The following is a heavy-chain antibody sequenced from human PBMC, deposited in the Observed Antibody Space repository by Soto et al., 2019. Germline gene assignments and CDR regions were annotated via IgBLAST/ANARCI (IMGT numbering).Heavy chain of an antibody. CDR2: SSASGRSR. Sequence: GVLRLSCLASGIEFSNYAMSWVRQAPGKGLEWVSISSASGRSRYHADSVKGRFTISRDNSKNTLYLHMTNLRAEDTAVYYCAKDGNWLDVYFDVWGQGTPVTVSS. CDR1: GIEFSNYA. V-gene: IGHV3-23*01. J-gene: IGHJ4*02. CDR3: AKDGNWLDVYFDV. D-gene: IGHD6-19*01.